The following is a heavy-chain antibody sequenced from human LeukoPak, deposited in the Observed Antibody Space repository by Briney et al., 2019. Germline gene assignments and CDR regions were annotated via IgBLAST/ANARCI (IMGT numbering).Heavy chain of an antibody. D-gene: IGHD3-10*01. CDR2: IYPGDSDT. J-gene: IGHJ4*02. V-gene: IGHV5-51*01. CDR3: ARYMRGHGEMKGRYYFDY. Sequence: GASLKFCCKCAGNIFTSCRIGWLREMGGKVVEWMGIIYPGDSDTRYSPSFQGQRAIPADKSISTAYLQWSSLKASDNAMDYCARYMRGHGEMKGRYYFDYWGQGTLVTVSS. CDR1: GNIFTSCR.